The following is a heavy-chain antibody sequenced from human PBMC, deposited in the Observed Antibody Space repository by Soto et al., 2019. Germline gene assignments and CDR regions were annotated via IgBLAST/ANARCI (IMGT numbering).Heavy chain of an antibody. Sequence: EVQLVESGGGLVQPGGSLRLSCAASGFTFSLYWMHWVRQVPGKGLVWVSRINGAGSSITYADSVKGRFTISRDNAKNTLYLQMNSLRAEDTAVYYCVRDRSRTWFDPWGLGTLVTVSS. CDR2: INGAGSSI. D-gene: IGHD2-15*01. V-gene: IGHV3-74*03. J-gene: IGHJ5*02. CDR1: GFTFSLYW. CDR3: VRDRSRTWFDP.